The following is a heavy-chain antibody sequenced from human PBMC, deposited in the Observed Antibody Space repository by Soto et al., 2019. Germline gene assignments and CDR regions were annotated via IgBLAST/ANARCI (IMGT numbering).Heavy chain of an antibody. V-gene: IGHV2-5*02. Sequence: QITLKESGPTLVKPTQTLTLTCTFSGFSLSTSGVGVGWIRQPPGKALEWLALIYWDDDTRDSPSLKSRFTITNDPSKIQVVLTMTNMDPVDTATYSGAHRKVVPDAASFAYWGQGTLGTVSS. CDR2: IYWDDDT. D-gene: IGHD2-2*01. CDR1: GFSLSTSGVG. J-gene: IGHJ4*02. CDR3: AHRKVVPDAASFAY.